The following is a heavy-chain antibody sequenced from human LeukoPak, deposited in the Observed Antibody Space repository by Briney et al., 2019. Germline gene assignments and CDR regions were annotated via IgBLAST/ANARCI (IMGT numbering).Heavy chain of an antibody. Sequence: PSETLSLTCAVYGGSFSGYYWSWIRQPPGKGLEWIGEINHSGSTNYNPSLKSRVTISVDTSKNQFSLKLHSVTAADTAVYYCASSLVSGSGWYLYFDYWGQGNLVTVSS. D-gene: IGHD6-19*01. V-gene: IGHV4-34*01. CDR2: INHSGST. CDR1: GGSFSGYY. J-gene: IGHJ4*02. CDR3: ASSLVSGSGWYLYFDY.